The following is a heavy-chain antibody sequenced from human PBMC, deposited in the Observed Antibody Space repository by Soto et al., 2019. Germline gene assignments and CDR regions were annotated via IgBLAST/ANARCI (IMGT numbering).Heavy chain of an antibody. CDR1: GFTFSSYS. J-gene: IGHJ4*02. Sequence: EVRLLESGGGLVQPGGSLRLSCAASGFTFSSYSMTWVRQAPGKGLEWVSDISDSGDNTYYADSVKGRFTISRDNSKNTLDLQMKSLRAEDTALYYCAKRERWPASGPYWGQGTLVTVSS. V-gene: IGHV3-23*01. CDR3: AKRERWPASGPY. CDR2: ISDSGDNT. D-gene: IGHD1-1*01.